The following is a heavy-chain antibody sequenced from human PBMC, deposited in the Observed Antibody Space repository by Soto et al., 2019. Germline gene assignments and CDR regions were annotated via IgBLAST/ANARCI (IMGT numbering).Heavy chain of an antibody. D-gene: IGHD3-22*01. CDR2: INPNSGGT. CDR1: GYTFTGYY. CDR3: ARAMIVVVNDYYGMDV. J-gene: IGHJ6*02. Sequence: ASVKVSCKASGYTFTGYYMHWVRQAPGQGLEWMGWINPNSGGTNYAQKFQGWVTMTRDTSISTTYIELSRLRTDDTAVYYCARAMIVVVNDYYGMDVWGQGTTVTV. V-gene: IGHV1-2*04.